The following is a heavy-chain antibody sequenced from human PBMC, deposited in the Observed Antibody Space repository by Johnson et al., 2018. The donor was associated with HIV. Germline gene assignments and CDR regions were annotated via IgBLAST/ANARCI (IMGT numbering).Heavy chain of an antibody. J-gene: IGHJ3*02. CDR3: ARAPRFGRVRGSAFDI. Sequence: QMLLVESGGGVVQPGRSLRLSCAASGFTFRSYAMHWVRQATGKGLEGVAVISYDGKSTYYADSVKGRFTISRDNSKNTLYLQMGSLRAEDMAVYYCARAPRFGRVRGSAFDIWGQGTMVTVSS. V-gene: IGHV3-30*14. D-gene: IGHD3-10*01. CDR2: ISYDGKST. CDR1: GFTFRSYA.